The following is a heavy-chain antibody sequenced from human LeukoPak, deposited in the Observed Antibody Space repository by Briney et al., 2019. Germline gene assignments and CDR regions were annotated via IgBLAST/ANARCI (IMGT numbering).Heavy chain of an antibody. CDR3: AKGIRPRPKVYGMDV. V-gene: IGHV3-23*01. CDR2: ISGSGDST. CDR1: GFTFSSYA. J-gene: IGHJ6*02. Sequence: PGGSLRLSCAASGFTFSSYAMNWVRQAPGKGLEWVSGISGSGDSTYYADSVKGRFTISRDSSKNTLCLQMNSLRTEDTAVYYCAKGIRPRPKVYGMDVWGQGTTVTVSS. D-gene: IGHD6-6*01.